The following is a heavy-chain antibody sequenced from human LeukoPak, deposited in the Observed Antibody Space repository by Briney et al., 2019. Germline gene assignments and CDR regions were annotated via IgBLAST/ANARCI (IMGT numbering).Heavy chain of an antibody. V-gene: IGHV1-2*02. Sequence: PSASVKVSCKASGYTFTGYYMHWVRQAPGQGLEWMGWINPNSGGTNYAQKFQGRVTMTRDTSISTAYMELSRLRSDDTAVYYCARGLSGGVAGQYYFDYRGQGTLVTVSS. J-gene: IGHJ4*02. CDR2: INPNSGGT. CDR3: ARGLSGGVAGQYYFDY. D-gene: IGHD6-19*01. CDR1: GYTFTGYY.